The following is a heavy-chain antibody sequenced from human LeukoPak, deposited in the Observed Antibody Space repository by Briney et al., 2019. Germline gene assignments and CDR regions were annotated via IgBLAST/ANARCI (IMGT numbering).Heavy chain of an antibody. V-gene: IGHV1-2*02. D-gene: IGHD6-19*01. CDR1: GYTFTGYY. CDR2: INPNSGGT. Sequence: ASVKVSCKASGYTFTGYYMHWVRQAPGQGLEWMGWINPNSGGTNYAQKFQGRVTMTRDTSISTAYMELSRLRSDDTAVYYCAKDMYSSGWNPPYNWFDPWGQGTLVTVSS. CDR3: AKDMYSSGWNPPYNWFDP. J-gene: IGHJ5*02.